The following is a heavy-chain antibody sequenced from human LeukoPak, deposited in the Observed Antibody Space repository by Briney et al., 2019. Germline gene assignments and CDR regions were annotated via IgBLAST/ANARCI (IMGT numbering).Heavy chain of an antibody. CDR1: GYTFTSYG. CDR2: ISAYNGNT. V-gene: IGHV1-18*01. CDR3: ARDLPMLPRAGTNYYYYGMDV. J-gene: IGHJ6*02. D-gene: IGHD6-19*01. Sequence: GASVKVSCKASGYTFTSYGISWVRQAPGQGLEWMGWISAYNGNTNYAQKLQGRVTMTTDTSTSTAYMELRSLRSDDTAVYYCARDLPMLPRAGTNYYYYGMDVWGQGTTVTVSS.